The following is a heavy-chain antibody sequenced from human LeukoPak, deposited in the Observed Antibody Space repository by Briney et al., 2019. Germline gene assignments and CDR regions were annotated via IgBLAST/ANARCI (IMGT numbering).Heavy chain of an antibody. CDR1: GGTFGSYA. J-gene: IGHJ6*03. Sequence: ASVKVSCKASGGTFGSYAISWVRQAPGQGLEWMGGIIPIFNVSNYAQKFQGRVTITADKSTSTAYMELSSLRSEDTAVYYCARGLGRDYGDFSPAEANPNYYYYMDVWGKGTTVTVSS. CDR3: ARGLGRDYGDFSPAEANPNYYYYMDV. D-gene: IGHD4-17*01. CDR2: IIPIFNVS. V-gene: IGHV1-69*17.